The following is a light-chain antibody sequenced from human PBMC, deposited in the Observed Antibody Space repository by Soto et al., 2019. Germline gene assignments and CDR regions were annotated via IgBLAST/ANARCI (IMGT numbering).Light chain of an antibody. CDR3: QQYDVYWA. J-gene: IGKJ1*01. CDR2: DAS. Sequence: DIQMIQSPSTLSASVGDRVTITCRASQSVNRWLAWYQQKPGKAPKLLIYDASNLESGVPSRFSGSGSGTEVTLTSNSRQPDDFATYYCQQYDVYWAFGQGTKVEIK. V-gene: IGKV1-5*01. CDR1: QSVNRW.